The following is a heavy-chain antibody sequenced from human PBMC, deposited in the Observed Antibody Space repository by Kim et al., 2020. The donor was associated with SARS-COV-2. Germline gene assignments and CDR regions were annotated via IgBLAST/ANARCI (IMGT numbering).Heavy chain of an antibody. D-gene: IGHD1-1*01. J-gene: IGHJ4*02. Sequence: GGSLRLSCAASGFTFSSYAMSWVRQAPGKGPEWVSLVSGNGGSTYHADSVKGRFAISRDNSKKTLYLQMNSLRAEDTALYYCAKGEGNNWSFFDYWGQGTLVTVSS. V-gene: IGHV3-23*01. CDR1: GFTFSSYA. CDR3: AKGEGNNWSFFDY. CDR2: VSGNGGST.